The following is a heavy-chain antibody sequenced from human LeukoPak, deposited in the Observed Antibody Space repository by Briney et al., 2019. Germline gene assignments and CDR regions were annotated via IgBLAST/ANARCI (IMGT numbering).Heavy chain of an antibody. V-gene: IGHV3-11*01. CDR1: GFSFSDFY. Sequence: PGGSLRLSCSASGFSFSDFYMSWFRLSPGKGLEWIAYITSSGTTTEYAESVKGRFTISRVNAKNSLYLQMNSLRPEDTAIYYCGRNPDYGDPYWGQGTLVTVSS. CDR2: ITSSGTTT. D-gene: IGHD4/OR15-4a*01. CDR3: GRNPDYGDPY. J-gene: IGHJ4*02.